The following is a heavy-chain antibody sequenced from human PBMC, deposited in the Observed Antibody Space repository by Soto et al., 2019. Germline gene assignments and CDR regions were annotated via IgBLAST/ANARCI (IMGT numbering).Heavy chain of an antibody. CDR1: VGTFSSYA. D-gene: IGHD2-2*01. CDR2: IIPIFGTA. V-gene: IGHV1-69*01. CDR3: ARELYCSSTSCLDDAFDI. J-gene: IGHJ3*02. Sequence: QVQLVQSGAEVKKPGSSVKVSCKASVGTFSSYAISWVRQAPGQGLEWMGGIIPIFGTANYAQKFQGRVTITADESTSTAYMELSSLRSEDTAVYYCARELYCSSTSCLDDAFDIWGQGTMVTVSS.